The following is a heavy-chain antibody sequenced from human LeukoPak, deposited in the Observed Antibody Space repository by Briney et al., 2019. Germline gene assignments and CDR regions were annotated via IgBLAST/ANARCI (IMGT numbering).Heavy chain of an antibody. J-gene: IGHJ6*03. Sequence: ASVKVSCKVSGYTLTELSMHWVRQAPGKGLEWMGGFDPEDGETIYAQKFQGRVTMTEDTSTDTAYMELSSLRSEDTAVYYCASHPDYYGSGSYTVNYYYYYYMAVWGKGTTVTVSS. CDR1: GYTLTELS. V-gene: IGHV1-24*01. D-gene: IGHD3-10*01. CDR3: ASHPDYYGSGSYTVNYYYYYYMAV. CDR2: FDPEDGET.